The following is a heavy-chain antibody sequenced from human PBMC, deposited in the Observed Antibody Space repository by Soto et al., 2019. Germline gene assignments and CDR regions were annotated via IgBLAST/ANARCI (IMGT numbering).Heavy chain of an antibody. CDR3: AKDSKSVSVSAARVYGMDV. V-gene: IGHV3-23*01. CDR1: GFMFSNFA. Sequence: GGSLRLSCAGSGFMFSNFAMTWVRQAPGKGLEWVSTTRSNGEHAYYADSVKGRFTVSRDNSKNTLFLEMSSLRAEDTAIYYCAKDSKSVSVSAARVYGMDVWGQGTTVTVSS. J-gene: IGHJ6*02. D-gene: IGHD2-2*01. CDR2: TRSNGEHA.